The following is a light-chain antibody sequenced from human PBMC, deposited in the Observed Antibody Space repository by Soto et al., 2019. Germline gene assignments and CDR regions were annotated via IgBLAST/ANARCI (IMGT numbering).Light chain of an antibody. CDR3: QQYYDLPIT. V-gene: IGKV1-33*01. J-gene: IGKJ5*01. Sequence: DIQMTQSPSSLSASVGDRVSITCQASQDIDKYLNWYQQKPGKAPKLLIDDVTNLETGVPSRFSGSGSGTHFTFTIGSLQPEDIATYYCQQYYDLPITFGQGTRLEI. CDR1: QDIDKY. CDR2: DVT.